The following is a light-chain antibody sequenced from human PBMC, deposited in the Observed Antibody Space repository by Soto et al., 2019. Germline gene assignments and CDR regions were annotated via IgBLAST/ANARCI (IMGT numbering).Light chain of an antibody. Sequence: EIVMTQSPATLSVSPGERATLSCRAGQSVSSRLAWYQQKPGQAPRLLIYGASIRATGIPARFSGSGSGTEFTLTISSLQSEDFAAYYCQQYNDWPPYTFGQGTRLEIK. CDR2: GAS. J-gene: IGKJ5*01. V-gene: IGKV3-15*01. CDR3: QQYNDWPPYT. CDR1: QSVSSR.